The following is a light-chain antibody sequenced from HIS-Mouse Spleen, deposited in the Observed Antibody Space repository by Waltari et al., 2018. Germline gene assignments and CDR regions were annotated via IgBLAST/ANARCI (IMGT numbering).Light chain of an antibody. CDR3: QQDNNWLT. V-gene: IGKV3-15*01. CDR2: GAS. Sequence: EIVMTQSPATLSVSPGERATLSCRASQSVSSNFAWYQQKPGQAPRLLIYGASSRATSIQARFSGRGSGTEFTLTISSLQSEDFAVYYWQQDNNWLTFGGGTKVEIK. J-gene: IGKJ4*01. CDR1: QSVSSN.